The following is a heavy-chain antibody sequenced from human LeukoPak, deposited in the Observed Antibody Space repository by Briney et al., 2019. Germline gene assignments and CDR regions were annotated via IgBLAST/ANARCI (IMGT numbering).Heavy chain of an antibody. D-gene: IGHD3-3*01. CDR2: IYYSGST. CDR3: ARVANYDFWSGYYMSYYYYGMDV. CDR1: GGSISSYY. J-gene: IGHJ6*02. V-gene: IGHV4-59*01. Sequence: SETLSLTCTVSGGSISSYYWSWIRQPPGKGLEWIGYIYYSGSTNYNPSLKSRVTISVDTSKNQFSLKLSSATAADTAVYYCARVANYDFWSGYYMSYYYYGMDVWGQGTTVTVS.